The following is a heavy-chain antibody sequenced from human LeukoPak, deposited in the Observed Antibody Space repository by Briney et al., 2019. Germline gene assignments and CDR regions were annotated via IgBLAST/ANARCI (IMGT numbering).Heavy chain of an antibody. J-gene: IGHJ3*01. CDR3: ARDMSTAVTPISYAFDV. V-gene: IGHV1-46*01. CDR2: VNPNGGRT. Sequence: ASVKVSCKVSGYTLTELSMHWVRQAPGKGLEWLGIVNPNGGRTAYAQNFQGRVSMTRDTSTTTVYMELSSLRSDDTAVYYCARDMSTAVTPISYAFDVWGQGTMVTVSS. CDR1: GYTLTELS. D-gene: IGHD4-23*01.